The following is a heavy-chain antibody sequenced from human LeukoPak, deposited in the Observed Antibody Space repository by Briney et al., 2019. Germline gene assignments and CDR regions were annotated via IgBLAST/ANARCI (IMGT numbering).Heavy chain of an antibody. Sequence: SETLSLTCTVSGGSISSYYWSWIRQRPGKGLEWMGYTYFTGSTYYNPSLQSRLIISADTSMTQFSLRLRSVTAADTAVYYCARVSFTYGPLDSWGPGILVTVSS. D-gene: IGHD4-17*01. CDR1: GGSISSYY. CDR3: ARVSFTYGPLDS. J-gene: IGHJ4*02. V-gene: IGHV4-59*12. CDR2: TYFTGST.